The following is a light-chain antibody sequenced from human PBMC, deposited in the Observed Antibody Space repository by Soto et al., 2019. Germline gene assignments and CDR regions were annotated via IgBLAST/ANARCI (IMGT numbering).Light chain of an antibody. J-gene: IGLJ1*01. CDR1: SIDVGGYNY. CDR2: EVN. CDR3: SSYAGRSKV. V-gene: IGLV2-8*01. Sequence: QSALTQPPSASGSPGQSVAISCTGTSIDVGGYNYVSWYQQHPGKAPKLMIYEVNKRPSGVPDRFSGSKSGNTASLTVSGLQAEDEADYYCSSYAGRSKVFGTGTKVTVL.